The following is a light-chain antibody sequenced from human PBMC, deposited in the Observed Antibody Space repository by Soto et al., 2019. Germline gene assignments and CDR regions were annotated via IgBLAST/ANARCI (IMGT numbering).Light chain of an antibody. V-gene: IGKV1-5*03. CDR1: QSIGDL. Sequence: DIQMTQSPSTLSASVEDRVTLTCRASQSIGDLLAWYQQKPGEAPKLLIYKASYLESGVPSRFSGSGSGTEFTLTISSLQPEDLETYYCQHYSDFSVTFGQGTKVDIK. CDR3: QHYSDFSVT. CDR2: KAS. J-gene: IGKJ1*01.